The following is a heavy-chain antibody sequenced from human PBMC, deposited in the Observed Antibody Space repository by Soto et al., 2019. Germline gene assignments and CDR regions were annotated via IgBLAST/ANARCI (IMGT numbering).Heavy chain of an antibody. CDR2: ISGSGGST. Sequence: PGGSLRLSFAASGFTFSSYAMNWVRQAPGKGLEWVSAISGSGGSTYYADSVKGRFTISRDNSKNTLYLQMNSLRAEDTAVYYYAAVGMSGISMIVVVIAPFDYWGQGTLVTVSS. CDR3: AAVGMSGISMIVVVIAPFDY. V-gene: IGHV3-23*01. J-gene: IGHJ4*02. D-gene: IGHD3-22*01. CDR1: GFTFSSYA.